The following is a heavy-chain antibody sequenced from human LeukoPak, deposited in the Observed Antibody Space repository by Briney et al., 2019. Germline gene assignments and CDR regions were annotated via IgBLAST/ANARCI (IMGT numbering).Heavy chain of an antibody. J-gene: IGHJ3*02. CDR1: GFTLSSSS. CDR3: ARRGAFDI. CDR2: ISSSSSYI. Sequence: PGGSLRLSCAASGFTLSSSSMNWVRQAPGKGLEWVSSISSSSSYIYYADSLKGRFTISRDNAKNSLYLQMNSLRAEDTAVYYCARRGAFDIWGQGTMVTVSS. V-gene: IGHV3-21*01.